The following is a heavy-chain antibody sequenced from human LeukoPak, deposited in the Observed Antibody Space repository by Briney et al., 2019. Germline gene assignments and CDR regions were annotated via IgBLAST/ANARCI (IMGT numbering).Heavy chain of an antibody. Sequence: SQTLSLTCTVSGGSISSGSYYWNWIRQPAGKGLEWIGRIYTSGSTNYNPSLKSRVTISVDTSKNQFSLKLSSVTAADTAVYYCARDAGYSYGLYYYYMDVWGKGTTVTISS. V-gene: IGHV4-61*02. CDR2: IYTSGST. J-gene: IGHJ6*03. D-gene: IGHD5-18*01. CDR3: ARDAGYSYGLYYYYMDV. CDR1: GGSISSGSYY.